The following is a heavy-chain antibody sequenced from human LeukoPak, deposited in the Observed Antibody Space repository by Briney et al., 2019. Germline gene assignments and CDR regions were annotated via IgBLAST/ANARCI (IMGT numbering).Heavy chain of an antibody. D-gene: IGHD4-17*01. CDR2: ISAYNGNT. Sequence: ASVKVSCKASGYTFTSYGISWVRQAPGQGLEWMGWISAYNGNTNYAQKVQGRVTMTTDTSTSTAYMELRSLRSDDTAVYYCASVGRDYGDYDYWGQGTLVTVSS. V-gene: IGHV1-18*01. CDR1: GYTFTSYG. CDR3: ASVGRDYGDYDY. J-gene: IGHJ4*02.